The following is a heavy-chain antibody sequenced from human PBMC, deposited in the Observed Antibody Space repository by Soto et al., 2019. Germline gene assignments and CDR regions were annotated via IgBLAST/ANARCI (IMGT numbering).Heavy chain of an antibody. V-gene: IGHV1-3*01. D-gene: IGHD1-26*01. J-gene: IGHJ4*02. CDR1: GYTFTGYA. CDR3: ARGTIVGATTLYY. Sequence: GASVKVSCKASGYTFTGYAMHWVRQAPGQRLEWMGWINAGNGNTKYSQKFQGRVTITRDTSASTAYMELSSLRSEDTAVYYCARGTIVGATTLYYWGQGTLVTVSS. CDR2: INAGNGNT.